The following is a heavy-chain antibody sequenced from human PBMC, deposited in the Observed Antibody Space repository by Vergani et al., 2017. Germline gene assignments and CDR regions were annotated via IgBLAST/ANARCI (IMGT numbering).Heavy chain of an antibody. J-gene: IGHJ5*02. CDR1: LFTFILFL. CDR2: ISSSSSTI. D-gene: IGHD3-10*01. Sequence: EVQLVESGGGLVQPGGSLRLSCPASLFTFILFLIHWVRPAPGKGLAWVSYISSSSSTIYYADSVKGRFTISRDNAKHSLYLQMNSLRAEDTAVYYCARDRGEFDAWGQGTLVTVSS. CDR3: ARDRGEFDA. V-gene: IGHV3-48*04.